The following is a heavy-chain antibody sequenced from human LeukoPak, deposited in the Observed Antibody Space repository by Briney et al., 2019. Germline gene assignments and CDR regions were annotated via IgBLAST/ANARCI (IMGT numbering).Heavy chain of an antibody. V-gene: IGHV4-39*07. J-gene: IGHJ6*02. CDR3: ARADWRWLQAWDYYGMDV. D-gene: IGHD5-24*01. CDR1: GGSISSNGDF. Sequence: SETLSLTCTVSGGSISSNGDFWGWIRQPPGKGLEWIGSIYYSGNTYYNPSLKSRVTISVDTSKNQFSLKLSSVTAADTAVYYCARADWRWLQAWDYYGMDVWGQGTTVTVSS. CDR2: IYYSGNT.